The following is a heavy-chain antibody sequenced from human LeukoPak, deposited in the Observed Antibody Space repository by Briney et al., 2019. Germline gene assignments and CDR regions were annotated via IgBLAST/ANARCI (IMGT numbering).Heavy chain of an antibody. D-gene: IGHD3-10*01. V-gene: IGHV4-61*10. J-gene: IGHJ4*02. CDR2: MYSSGST. Sequence: SETLSLTCTVSGGSIFSFSHYWSWIRQPAGKGLEWIGRMYSSGSTTYNPSLTGRVTISVDTSKNQFSLKLSSVTAADTAVYYCAGSGSYYKFPYWGQGTLVTVSS. CDR3: AGSGSYYKFPY. CDR1: GGSIFSFSHY.